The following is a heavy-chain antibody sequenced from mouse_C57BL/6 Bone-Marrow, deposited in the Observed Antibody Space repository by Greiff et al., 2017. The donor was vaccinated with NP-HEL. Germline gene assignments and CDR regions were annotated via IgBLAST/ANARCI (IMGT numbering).Heavy chain of an antibody. CDR2: ISNGGGST. V-gene: IGHV5-12*01. CDR3: ARRGYLSMDY. D-gene: IGHD5-1*01. J-gene: IGHJ4*01. Sequence: EVMLVESGGGLVQPGGSLKLSCAASGFTFSDCYMYWVRQTPEKRLEWVAYISNGGGSTYYPDTVKGRFTISRDNAKNTLYLQMSRLKSEDTAMYYCARRGYLSMDYWGQGTSVTVSS. CDR1: GFTFSDCY.